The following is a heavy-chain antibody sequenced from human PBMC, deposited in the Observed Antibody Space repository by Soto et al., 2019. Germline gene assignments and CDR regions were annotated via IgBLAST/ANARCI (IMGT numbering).Heavy chain of an antibody. CDR1: GFTFSVYA. CDR3: AMAGDGGFTY. V-gene: IGHV3-23*01. Sequence: EVRLLESGGGLVQPGGSLRLSCAASGFTFSVYAMSWVRQAPGKGLEWVSGISGSGDSTHYADSVKGRFTVSRDNSKSMLYLQTNSLGAEATAIDYWAMAGDGGFTYWGQGSLVSVSS. CDR2: ISGSGDST. J-gene: IGHJ4*02. D-gene: IGHD2-15*01.